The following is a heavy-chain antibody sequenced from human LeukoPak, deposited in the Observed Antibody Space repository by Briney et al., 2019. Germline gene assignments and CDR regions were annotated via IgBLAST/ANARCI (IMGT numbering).Heavy chain of an antibody. CDR3: ARGAGDSDAFDI. V-gene: IGHV1-8*01. Sequence: ASVKVSCKASGYTFTSYDINWVRQAPGQGLEWMGWMNPNSGNKGYAQKFQGRVNMTRNASISTAYKELSSLRSEDTAVYYCARGAGDSDAFDIWGQGTMVTVSS. J-gene: IGHJ3*02. CDR2: MNPNSGNK. D-gene: IGHD3-16*01. CDR1: GYTFTSYD.